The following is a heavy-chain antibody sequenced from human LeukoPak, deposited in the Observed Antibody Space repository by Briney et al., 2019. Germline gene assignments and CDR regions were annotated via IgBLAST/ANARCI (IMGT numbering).Heavy chain of an antibody. V-gene: IGHV3-30-3*01. Sequence: GGSLRLSCAASGFTFSSYAMHWVRQAPGKGLEWVAVISYDGSNKYYADSVKGRFTISRDNSKNTLYLQMNSLRAEDTAVYYCARSHQWLPGDYWGQGTLVTVSS. J-gene: IGHJ4*02. CDR3: ARSHQWLPGDY. CDR1: GFTFSSYA. D-gene: IGHD6-19*01. CDR2: ISYDGSNK.